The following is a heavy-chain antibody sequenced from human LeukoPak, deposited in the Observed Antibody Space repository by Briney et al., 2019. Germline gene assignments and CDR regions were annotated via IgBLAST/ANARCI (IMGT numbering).Heavy chain of an antibody. V-gene: IGHV3-43*01. D-gene: IGHD1-14*01. Sequence: GGSLTLSCGASGFILYDYTLHGVRQATEGGLEWVFVITRYCVGTSYADSVNGRFTISRDTSRSSLSLQMDSLRTEDTAFYYCATERNRYFDYWGQGTLVTVSS. CDR2: ITRYCVGT. CDR1: GFILYDYT. J-gene: IGHJ4*02. CDR3: ATERNRYFDY.